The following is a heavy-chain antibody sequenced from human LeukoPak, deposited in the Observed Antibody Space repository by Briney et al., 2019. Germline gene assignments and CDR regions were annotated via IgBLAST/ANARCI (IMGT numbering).Heavy chain of an antibody. J-gene: IGHJ4*02. Sequence: ASVKVSCKASGYTFTSYGISWVRQAPGQGLEWMGWISAYNGNTNYAQKLQGRVTMTTDTSTSTAYMELRSLRSDDTAVYYCARDVSNTYYYDSSGDFDYWGQGTLVTVSS. CDR2: ISAYNGNT. V-gene: IGHV1-18*01. CDR1: GYTFTSYG. CDR3: ARDVSNTYYYDSSGDFDY. D-gene: IGHD3-22*01.